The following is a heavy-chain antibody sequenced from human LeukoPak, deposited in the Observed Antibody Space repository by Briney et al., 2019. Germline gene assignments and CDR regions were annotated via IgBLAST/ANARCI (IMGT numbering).Heavy chain of an antibody. Sequence: GGSLRLSCAASGFTFSSYSMNWVRQAPGKGLEWVSSISSSSSYIYYADSVKGRLTISRDNAKHSLYLQMNSLRAEDTAVYYCARVFYGSGSYYRSYWGQGTLVTVSS. J-gene: IGHJ4*02. V-gene: IGHV3-21*01. CDR2: ISSSSSYI. CDR3: ARVFYGSGSYYRSY. D-gene: IGHD1-26*01. CDR1: GFTFSSYS.